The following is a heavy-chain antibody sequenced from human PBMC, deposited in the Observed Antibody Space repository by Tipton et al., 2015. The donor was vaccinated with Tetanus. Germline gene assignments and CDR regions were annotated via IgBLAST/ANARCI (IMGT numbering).Heavy chain of an antibody. CDR3: VRPDRSCSGGSCYLALDY. J-gene: IGHJ4*02. Sequence: QLVQSGAELKKPGESLKISCKVSGHNSRSYWISWVRQAPGQGPEGMGGIFPQFGTSNYAPKFQDRVTMPADTSTGTVFMDLSSLRSDDTAVYYCVRPDRSCSGGSCYLALDYWVQGTLVTVSS. D-gene: IGHD2-15*01. CDR2: IFPQFGTS. V-gene: IGHV1-69*06. CDR1: GHNSRSYW.